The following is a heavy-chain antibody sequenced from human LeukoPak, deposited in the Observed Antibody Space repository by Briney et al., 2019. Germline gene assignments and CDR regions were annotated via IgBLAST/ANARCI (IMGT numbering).Heavy chain of an antibody. CDR1: GFTFSSYW. V-gene: IGHV3-74*01. CDR3: VRDVWGDRDGFFDY. D-gene: IGHD5-24*01. Sequence: GGSLRLSCVASGFTFSSYWMHWVRQAPGKGLVWVARINTGGNSASYGGSVQGRFTISRDNAKNTVYLQLNSLRAEDTAVYYCVRDVWGDRDGFFDYWGQGPLVTVSS. CDR2: INTGGNSA. J-gene: IGHJ4*02.